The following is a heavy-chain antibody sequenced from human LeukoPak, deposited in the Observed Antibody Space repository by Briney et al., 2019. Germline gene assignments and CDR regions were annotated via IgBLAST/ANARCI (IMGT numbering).Heavy chain of an antibody. CDR3: AKDIDSSGSFDY. CDR2: ISSGSSYI. Sequence: GGSLRLSCAASGFTFSSYSMSWVRQAPGKGLEWVSSISSGSSYIYYADSVKGRFTISRDNAKNSLYLQMNSLRAEDTAVYYCAKDIDSSGSFDYWGQGTLVTVSS. J-gene: IGHJ4*02. V-gene: IGHV3-21*01. CDR1: GFTFSSYS. D-gene: IGHD1-26*01.